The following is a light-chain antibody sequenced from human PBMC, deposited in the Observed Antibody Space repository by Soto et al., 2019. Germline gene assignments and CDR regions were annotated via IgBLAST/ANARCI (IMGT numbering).Light chain of an antibody. CDR3: QQANTFPLT. J-gene: IGKJ2*01. V-gene: IGKV3-15*01. CDR1: QSVGTT. Sequence: EIVMTQSPATLSLSPGEGATLSCRASQSVGTTLAWYQQKPGQAPRLLIFGASTRVTGVPARFSGSGSGTEFTLSISSLQPEDFATYYCQQANTFPLTFGQGTKLEIK. CDR2: GAS.